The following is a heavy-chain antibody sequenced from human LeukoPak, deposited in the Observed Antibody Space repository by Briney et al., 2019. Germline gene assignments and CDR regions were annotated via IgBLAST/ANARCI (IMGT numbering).Heavy chain of an antibody. CDR3: ARGSWQWGFDS. J-gene: IGHJ4*02. D-gene: IGHD7-27*01. CDR1: GGSISSHY. CDR2: IYYSGST. V-gene: IGHV4-59*11. Sequence: PSETLSLTCTVSGGSISSHYWSWIRQPPGKTLEWIGYIYYSGSTNYNPSLRSRVTISVDSSKNQFSLKLSSVTAADTAVYYCARGSWQWGFDSWGQGTLVTVSS.